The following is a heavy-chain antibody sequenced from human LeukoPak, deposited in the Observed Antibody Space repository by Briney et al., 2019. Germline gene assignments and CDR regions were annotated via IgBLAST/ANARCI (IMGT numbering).Heavy chain of an antibody. Sequence: GSLRLSCAASGFTFSSYAMHWVRQAPGKGLEWVAVISYDGSNKYYADSVKGRFTISRDNSKNTLYLQMNSLRAEDTAVYYCARDSTGGNPEYSQHWGQGTLDTVSS. CDR1: GFTFSSYA. D-gene: IGHD4-23*01. CDR3: ARDSTGGNPEYSQH. J-gene: IGHJ1*01. V-gene: IGHV3-30*04. CDR2: ISYDGSNK.